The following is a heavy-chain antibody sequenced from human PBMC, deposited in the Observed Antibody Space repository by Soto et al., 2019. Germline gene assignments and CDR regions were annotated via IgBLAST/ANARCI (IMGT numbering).Heavy chain of an antibody. D-gene: IGHD3-22*01. CDR3: ARDESYYDSSDYFRTRGAFDI. CDR1: GGSASSGSYY. V-gene: IGHV4-61*01. J-gene: IGHJ3*02. Sequence: PSETLSLTCTVSGGSASSGSYYWSWIRQPPGKGLEWIGNIYYTGSNSYNPSLKSRVTISVDKSKNQFSLKLSSVTAADTAVYYCARDESYYDSSDYFRTRGAFDIWGQGTTVTVSS. CDR2: IYYTGSN.